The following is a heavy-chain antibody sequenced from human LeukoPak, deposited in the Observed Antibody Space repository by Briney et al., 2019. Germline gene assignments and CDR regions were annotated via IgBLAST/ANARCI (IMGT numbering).Heavy chain of an antibody. CDR3: ARGGSSCGRFGY. D-gene: IGHD6-19*01. CDR2: IKQDGSEK. CDR1: GFTFSNHW. V-gene: IGHV3-7*05. Sequence: PGGSLRLSCAVSGFTFSNHWMTWVRQAPGKGLEWVANIKQDGSEKDYVDSVKGRFTISRDNAKNSLYLQMNSLRVEDTAVYYCARGGSSCGRFGYWGQGTLVTVSS. J-gene: IGHJ4*02.